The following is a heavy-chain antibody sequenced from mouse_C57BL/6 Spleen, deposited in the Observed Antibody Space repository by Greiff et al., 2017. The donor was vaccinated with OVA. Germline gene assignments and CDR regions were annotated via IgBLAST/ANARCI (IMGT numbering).Heavy chain of an antibody. Sequence: QVQLQQSGAELVKPGASVKISCKASGYAFSSYWMNWVKQRPGKGLEWIGQIYPGDGDTNYNGKFKGKATLTADKSSSTAYMQLSSLTSEDSAVYFCARKDYYGSSWDYAMDYWGQGTSVTVSS. J-gene: IGHJ4*01. CDR2: IYPGDGDT. CDR3: ARKDYYGSSWDYAMDY. CDR1: GYAFSSYW. V-gene: IGHV1-80*01. D-gene: IGHD1-1*01.